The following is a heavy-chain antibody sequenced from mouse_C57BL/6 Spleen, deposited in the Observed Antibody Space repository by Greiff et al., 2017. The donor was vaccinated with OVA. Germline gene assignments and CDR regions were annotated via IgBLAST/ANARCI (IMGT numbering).Heavy chain of an antibody. CDR2: IYPGSGNT. CDR3: ARSAEIYYDYDTGDYYAMDY. J-gene: IGHJ4*01. Sequence: QVQLKQSGAELVRPGASVKLSCKASGYTFTDYYINWVKQRPGQGLEWIARIYPGSGNTYYNEKFKGKATLTAEKSSSTAYMQLSSLTSEDSAVYFCARSAEIYYDYDTGDYYAMDYWGQGTSVTVSS. V-gene: IGHV1-76*01. D-gene: IGHD2-4*01. CDR1: GYTFTDYY.